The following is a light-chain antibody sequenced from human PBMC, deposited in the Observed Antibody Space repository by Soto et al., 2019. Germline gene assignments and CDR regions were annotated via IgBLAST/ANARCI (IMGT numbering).Light chain of an antibody. V-gene: IGKV3-20*01. CDR2: GAS. CDR1: QSLSSTF. Sequence: EIVLTQSPGTLSSSPGERATLSCRASQSLSSTFLAWYQHKPGQAPRLLIYGASSRATAIPDRFSGSGSGTDFTLSISRLEPEDFAVYYCQQYGNSPPTFGGGTKVEIK. J-gene: IGKJ4*01. CDR3: QQYGNSPPT.